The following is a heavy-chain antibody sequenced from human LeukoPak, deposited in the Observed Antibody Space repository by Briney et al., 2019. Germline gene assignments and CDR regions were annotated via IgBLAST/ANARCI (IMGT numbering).Heavy chain of an antibody. Sequence: SETLSPTCTVSGGSISSYFWTWIRQPPGKGLECIGYIFYSGRTNYNPSLKSRVTISADTSKNQLSLKLSSVTDADTAVYYCASIYGSGSYVDYWGQGTLVTVSS. D-gene: IGHD3-10*01. V-gene: IGHV4-59*01. CDR3: ASIYGSGSYVDY. J-gene: IGHJ4*02. CDR1: GGSISSYF. CDR2: IFYSGRT.